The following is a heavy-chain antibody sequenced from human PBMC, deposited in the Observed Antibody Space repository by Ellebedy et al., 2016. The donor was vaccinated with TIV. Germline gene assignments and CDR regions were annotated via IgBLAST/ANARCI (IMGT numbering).Heavy chain of an antibody. J-gene: IGHJ4*02. Sequence: PGGSLRLSCVASGFTFSSYAMCWVRQAPGKGLEWVSTISDSGGNTHFPDSVKGRFTISRDNSRNTVYLQMNNLRAEDTAVYYCARRSRGPSYYFDYWGQGALVTVSS. CDR3: ARRSRGPSYYFDY. CDR1: GFTFSSYA. D-gene: IGHD3-10*01. CDR2: ISDSGGNT. V-gene: IGHV3-23*01.